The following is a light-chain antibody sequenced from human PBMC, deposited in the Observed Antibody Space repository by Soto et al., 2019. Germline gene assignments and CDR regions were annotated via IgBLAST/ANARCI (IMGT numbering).Light chain of an antibody. CDR1: QSVNSY. J-gene: IGKJ2*01. V-gene: IGKV3-11*01. CDR2: DAS. CDR3: QQRSDWPT. Sequence: EIVLTQSPATLSLSPGERATLSCRASQSVNSYLAWYQQKPGQAPGLLIYDASNRATGIPARFSGTGSGTDFTLTIGSLEPEDVAVYYCQQRSDWPTFGQGTKLEIK.